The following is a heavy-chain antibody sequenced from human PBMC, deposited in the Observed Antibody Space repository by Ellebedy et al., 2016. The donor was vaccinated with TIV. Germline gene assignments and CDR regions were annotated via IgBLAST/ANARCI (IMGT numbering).Heavy chain of an antibody. CDR3: ASDRGNYGGAPYNGMDI. CDR1: GFIFSNSG. CDR2: IRFDGNNA. Sequence: GESLKISCAASGFIFSNSGMNWVRPAPGKGLEWVAFIRFDGNNAYYADSAKGRFTISRDNSKNTMYLQMDSLRVEETAVYYCASDRGNYGGAPYNGMDIWGQGTTVTVSS. D-gene: IGHD3-10*01. J-gene: IGHJ6*02. V-gene: IGHV3-30*02.